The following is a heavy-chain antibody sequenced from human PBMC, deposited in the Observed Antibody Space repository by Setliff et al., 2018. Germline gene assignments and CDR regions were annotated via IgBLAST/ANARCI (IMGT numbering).Heavy chain of an antibody. CDR1: GGSISSGGYY. D-gene: IGHD3-3*01. Sequence: SETLSLTCTVSGGSISSGGYYWSWIRQHPGKGLEWIGYIYYSGSTYYNPSLKSRVTISVDTSKNQFSLKLSSATAADTAVYYCARQVSHYDFWSGYYGYYYYYMDVWGKGTTVTVSS. J-gene: IGHJ6*03. CDR2: IYYSGST. V-gene: IGHV4-31*03. CDR3: ARQVSHYDFWSGYYGYYYYYMDV.